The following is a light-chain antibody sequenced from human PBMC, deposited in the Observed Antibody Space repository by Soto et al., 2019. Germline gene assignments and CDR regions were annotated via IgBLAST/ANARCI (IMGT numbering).Light chain of an antibody. CDR1: QSVSNNY. Sequence: ELVLTQSPGTLSLSPGERATLSCRASQSVSNNYSAWYKQKPGQAPRLLIYGASNRATGIPDMCSGSGSGTFFTLTIRILDPDYSAVYYCQRYSSSGTFGQGTKVDIK. CDR3: QRYSSSGT. J-gene: IGKJ1*01. CDR2: GAS. V-gene: IGKV3-20*01.